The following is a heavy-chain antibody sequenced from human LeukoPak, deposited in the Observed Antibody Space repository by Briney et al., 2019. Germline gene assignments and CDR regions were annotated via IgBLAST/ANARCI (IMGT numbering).Heavy chain of an antibody. V-gene: IGHV4-34*01. J-gene: IGHJ6*02. CDR2: INHSGST. Sequence: SETLSLTCTVSGGSISSYYWSWIRQPPGKGLEWIGEINHSGSTNYNPSLKSRVTISVDTSKNQFSLKLSSVTAADTAVYYCARASVVVVAAYGMDVWGQGTTVTVSS. CDR1: GGSISSYY. D-gene: IGHD2-15*01. CDR3: ARASVVVVAAYGMDV.